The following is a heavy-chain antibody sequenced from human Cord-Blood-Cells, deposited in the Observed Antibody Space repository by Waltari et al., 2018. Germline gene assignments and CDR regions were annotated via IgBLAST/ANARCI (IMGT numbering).Heavy chain of an antibody. V-gene: IGHV3-48*03. CDR1: GFTFSSYE. CDR3: ARGGRYGSGSYDY. CDR2: ISSSGSTI. Sequence: EVQLVESGGGLVQPGGSLRLSCAASGFTFSSYEMNWVRRAPGKGVEWVSYISSSGSTIYYADSVKGRFTISRDNAKNSLYLQMNSLRAEDTAVYYCARGGRYGSGSYDYWGQGTLVTVSS. D-gene: IGHD3-10*01. J-gene: IGHJ4*02.